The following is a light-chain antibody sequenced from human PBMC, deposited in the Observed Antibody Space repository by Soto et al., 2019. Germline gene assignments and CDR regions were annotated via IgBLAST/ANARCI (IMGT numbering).Light chain of an antibody. Sequence: QSALTQPASVSGSPGQSITISCSGTSSDVGGYNLVSWYQQHPGKAPKLMIYEGSKRPSGVSNRFSGSKSGNTASLTISGLQAEDEADYYFCSYAGRRTLVFGGGTKLTVL. CDR2: EGS. CDR3: CSYAGRRTLV. J-gene: IGLJ2*01. V-gene: IGLV2-23*01. CDR1: SSDVGGYNL.